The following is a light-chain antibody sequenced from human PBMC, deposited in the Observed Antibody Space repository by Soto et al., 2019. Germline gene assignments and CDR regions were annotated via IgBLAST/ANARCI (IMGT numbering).Light chain of an antibody. CDR2: QVT. J-gene: IGLJ1*01. CDR3: SSYTDSSNYV. V-gene: IGLV2-14*01. Sequence: QSALTQPPSASGSPGQSVTISCTGTSSDIGAYNYVSWYQQYPGKAPKLMIYQVTNRPSGVSNRFSGSRSGNTASLTISGLQAEDEADYYCSSYTDSSNYVFGTGTKVTVL. CDR1: SSDIGAYNY.